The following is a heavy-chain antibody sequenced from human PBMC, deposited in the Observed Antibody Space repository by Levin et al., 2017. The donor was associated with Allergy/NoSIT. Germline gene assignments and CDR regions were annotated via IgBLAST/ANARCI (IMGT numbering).Heavy chain of an antibody. CDR2: IKQDGSEK. CDR3: MTLVATIRDAFDI. V-gene: IGHV3-7*01. CDR1: GFTFSSYW. J-gene: IGHJ3*02. Sequence: GGSLRLSCAASGFTFSSYWMSWVRQAPGKGLEWVANIKQDGSEKYYVDSVKGRFTISRDNAKNSLYLQMNSLRAEDTAVYYCMTLVATIRDAFDIWGQGTMVTVSS. D-gene: IGHD5-12*01.